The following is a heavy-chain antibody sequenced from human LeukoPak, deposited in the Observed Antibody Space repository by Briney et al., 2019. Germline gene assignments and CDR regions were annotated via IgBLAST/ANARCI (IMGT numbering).Heavy chain of an antibody. J-gene: IGHJ4*02. D-gene: IGHD5-12*01. Sequence: ASVNVSCKASGYTFTSYDINWVRQATGQGLEWMGWMNPNSGNTGYAQKFQGRVTMTRNTSISTAYMELSSLRSEDTAVYYCARVREMATIRPYYFDYWGQGTLVTVSS. CDR2: MNPNSGNT. CDR1: GYTFTSYD. V-gene: IGHV1-8*01. CDR3: ARVREMATIRPYYFDY.